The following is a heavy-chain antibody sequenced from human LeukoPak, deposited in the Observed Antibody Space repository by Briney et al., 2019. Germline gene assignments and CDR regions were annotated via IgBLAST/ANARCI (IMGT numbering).Heavy chain of an antibody. Sequence: GGSLRLSCAASGFTFSSYWITWVRQAPGKGLEWVANINQDGSEKCYVDSVKGRFTISRDNAKDSLSLQMNSLRVEDTAVYYCARGVVVAPRSAFDIWGQGTMVTVSS. V-gene: IGHV3-7*01. J-gene: IGHJ3*02. CDR3: ARGVVVAPRSAFDI. D-gene: IGHD2-2*01. CDR1: GFTFSSYW. CDR2: INQDGSEK.